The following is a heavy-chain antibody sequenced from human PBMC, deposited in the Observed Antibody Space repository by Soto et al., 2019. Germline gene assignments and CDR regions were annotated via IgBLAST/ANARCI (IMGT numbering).Heavy chain of an antibody. CDR2: ISAYNGNT. J-gene: IGHJ4*02. CDR1: GYTFTSYS. V-gene: IGHV1-18*01. Sequence: QVQLVQSGAEVKKPGASVKVSCKASGYTFTSYSISWVRQAPGQGLEWMGWISAYNGNTNYAQKLQGRVAMTTDTTTSTAYMELRRLDYAAASLYYCARDAPPADYWGQGTLVTVSS. CDR3: ARDAPPADY.